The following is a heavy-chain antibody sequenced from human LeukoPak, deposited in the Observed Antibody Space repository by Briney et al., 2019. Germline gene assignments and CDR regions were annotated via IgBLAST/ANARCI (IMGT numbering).Heavy chain of an antibody. CDR3: VRERFGAIVEN. CDR1: GFTVANDR. D-gene: IGHD5-24*01. J-gene: IGHJ4*02. Sequence: GGSLRLYCAAYGFTVANDRMSWVRQAPGKGLEWVSTVYGGGNTAYADSVKGRFTISRDTSKNTLLIQMNSLRAEDTALYFCVRERFGAIVENWGQGALVIVSS. CDR2: VYGGGNT. V-gene: IGHV3-53*01.